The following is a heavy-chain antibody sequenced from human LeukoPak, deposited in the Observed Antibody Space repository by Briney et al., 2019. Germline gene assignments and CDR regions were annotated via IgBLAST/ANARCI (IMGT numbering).Heavy chain of an antibody. Sequence: ASVKVSCKASGYTFTSYDISWVRQAPGQGLEWMGWISAYSGSTNYAQKLQGRVTMTTDTSTITAYMELTSLRSDDTAVYYCARDKAGNWANDYWGQGTLVTVSS. CDR1: GYTFTSYD. V-gene: IGHV1-18*01. CDR2: ISAYSGST. J-gene: IGHJ4*02. CDR3: ARDKAGNWANDY. D-gene: IGHD7-27*01.